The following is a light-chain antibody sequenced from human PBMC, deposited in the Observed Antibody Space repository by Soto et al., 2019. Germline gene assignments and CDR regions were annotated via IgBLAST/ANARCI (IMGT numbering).Light chain of an antibody. J-gene: IGKJ2*01. V-gene: IGKV2-24*01. CDR1: QSLVHSDGNSY. CDR3: MQATQPYT. Sequence: DFVMTQTPLSSPVTLGQPASISCRSSQSLVHSDGNSYLSWLHQRPGQPPRLLIYMISNRFSGVTDRFSGSGARTDFTLEISRVEPEDAGVYYCMQATQPYTFGQGTKLEIK. CDR2: MIS.